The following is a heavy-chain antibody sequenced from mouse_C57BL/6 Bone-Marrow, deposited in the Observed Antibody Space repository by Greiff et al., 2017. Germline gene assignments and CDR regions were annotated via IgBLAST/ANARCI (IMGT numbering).Heavy chain of an antibody. V-gene: IGHV14-4*01. CDR2: IDPENGDT. J-gene: IGHJ4*01. D-gene: IGHD1-1*01. CDR1: GFNIKDDY. Sequence: VQLQQSGAELVRPGASVKLSCTASGFNIKDDYMHWVKQRPEQGLEWIGWIDPENGDTEYASKFQGKATITADTSSNTAYLQLSSLTSEDTAVYYCTTDGKYAMDYWGQGTSVTVAS. CDR3: TTDGKYAMDY.